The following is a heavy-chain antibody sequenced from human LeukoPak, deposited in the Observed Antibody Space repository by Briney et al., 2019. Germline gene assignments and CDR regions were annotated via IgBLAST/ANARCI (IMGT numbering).Heavy chain of an antibody. CDR3: AMRNGSGSLYFDY. D-gene: IGHD3-10*01. J-gene: IGHJ4*02. CDR1: GYTFTSYD. V-gene: IGHV1-8*01. Sequence: ASVKVSCKASGYTFTSYDINWVRQATGQGLGWMGWMNPNSANTGYAQKFQGRVSMTRNTSINTAYMELSSLRSEDTAVYYCAMRNGSGSLYFDYWGQGTLVTVSS. CDR2: MNPNSANT.